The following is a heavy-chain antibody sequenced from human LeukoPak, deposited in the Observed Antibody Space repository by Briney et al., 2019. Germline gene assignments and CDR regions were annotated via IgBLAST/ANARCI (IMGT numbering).Heavy chain of an antibody. J-gene: IGHJ5*02. D-gene: IGHD6-19*01. CDR1: GGSISSSSYY. Sequence: PSETLSLTCTVSGGSISSSSYYWGWIRQPPGKGLEWIGSIYYSGSTYYNPSLKSRVTISVDTSKNQFSLKLSSATAADTAVYYCARRIAVAGFWFDPWGQGTLVTVSS. CDR3: ARRIAVAGFWFDP. V-gene: IGHV4-39*07. CDR2: IYYSGST.